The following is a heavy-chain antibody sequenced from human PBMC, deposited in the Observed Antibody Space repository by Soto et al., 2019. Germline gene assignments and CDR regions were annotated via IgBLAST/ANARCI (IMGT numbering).Heavy chain of an antibody. V-gene: IGHV1-69*02. D-gene: IGHD4-17*01. CDR2: IIPILGIA. CDR1: GGTFSSYT. J-gene: IGHJ5*02. CDR3: ARTLRWQTNSWFDP. Sequence: QVQLVQSGAEVKKPGSSVKVSCKASGGTFSSYTISWVRQAPGQGLEWMGRIIPILGIANYAQKFQGRVTITADKSTSTAYMELSSLSSEDTAVYYCARTLRWQTNSWFDPWGQGTLVTVSS.